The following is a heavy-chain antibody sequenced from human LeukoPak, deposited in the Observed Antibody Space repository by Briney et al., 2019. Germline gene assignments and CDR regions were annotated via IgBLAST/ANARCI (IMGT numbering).Heavy chain of an antibody. Sequence: PGGSLRLSCTASGFTFSSYSMNWVRQAPGKGLEWVSSISSSSSYIYYADSVKGRFTISRDNAKNSLYLQMNSLRAEDTAVYYCARETLRGIAVAAAFDYWGQGTLVTVSS. V-gene: IGHV3-21*01. CDR1: GFTFSSYS. J-gene: IGHJ4*02. CDR3: ARETLRGIAVAAAFDY. D-gene: IGHD6-19*01. CDR2: ISSSSSYI.